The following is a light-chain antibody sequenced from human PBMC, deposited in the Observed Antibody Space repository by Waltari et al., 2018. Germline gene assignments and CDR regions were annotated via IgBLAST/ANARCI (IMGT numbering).Light chain of an antibody. V-gene: IGKV1-16*02. CDR2: AAS. CDR3: QQYNSYPLT. CDR1: QDISNY. J-gene: IGKJ4*01. Sequence: DIQMTQSPSSLSASVGDRIPLTCRASQDISNYLAWFQQKPGKAPKSLISAASSLQSGVPSKFSGSGSGTDFTLTISSLQAEDFATYYCQQYNSYPLTFGGGTKVEIK.